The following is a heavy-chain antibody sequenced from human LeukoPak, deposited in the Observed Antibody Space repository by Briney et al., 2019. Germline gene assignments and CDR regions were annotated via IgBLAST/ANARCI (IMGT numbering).Heavy chain of an antibody. CDR2: NSYSGNT. Sequence: PAETLSLTCSVLGGSFSTNGWAWFGQPPGKGLEWIGYNSYSGNTNFNPSLKSRVSISLDMSKNQSSLKLSTVTAADTAEYYCARAGSDWSFDYWGQGTLVTVSS. V-gene: IGHV4-59*01. D-gene: IGHD6-19*01. CDR3: ARAGSDWSFDY. J-gene: IGHJ4*02. CDR1: GGSFSTNG.